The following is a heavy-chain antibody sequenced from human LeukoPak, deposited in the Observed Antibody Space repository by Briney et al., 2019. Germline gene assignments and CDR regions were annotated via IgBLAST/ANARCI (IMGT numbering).Heavy chain of an antibody. CDR1: GYTFTSYD. CDR2: MNPNSGNT. Sequence: ASVKVSCKASGYTFTSYDINWVRQATGQGLEWMGWMNPNSGNTGYAQKFQGRVTITADKSTSTAYMELSSLRSEDTAVYYCASKNRLRGVENFDYWGQGTLVTVSS. J-gene: IGHJ4*02. D-gene: IGHD3-10*01. V-gene: IGHV1-8*01. CDR3: ASKNRLRGVENFDY.